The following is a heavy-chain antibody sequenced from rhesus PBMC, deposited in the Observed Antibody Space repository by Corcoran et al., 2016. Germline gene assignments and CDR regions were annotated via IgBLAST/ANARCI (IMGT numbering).Heavy chain of an antibody. V-gene: IGHV4S7*01. D-gene: IGHD3-16*01. Sequence: QVQLQESGPGLVKPSETLSLTCAVSGGSISSGYGWSWIRQPPGKGLEWIGHIYGRIGSTYYNPSRKSRVTISKDTSKNQFSLKLSSVTAADTAVYYCAGPPGSGSYYLDYWGQGVLVTVSS. CDR3: AGPPGSGSYYLDY. CDR1: GGSISSGYG. CDR2: IYGRIGST. J-gene: IGHJ4*01.